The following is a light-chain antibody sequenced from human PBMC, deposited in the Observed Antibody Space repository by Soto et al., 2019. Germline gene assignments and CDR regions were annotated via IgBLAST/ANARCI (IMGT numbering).Light chain of an antibody. CDR1: NIGTKS. CDR3: QVWDSSRDHPV. Sequence: SYELTQTPSVSVAPGKTARITCGGNNIGTKSVHWYQQKPGQAPVLVISYNSDRHSGIPERVSGTNSGNTATLTISRVEAGDEADYYCQVWDSSRDHPVFGGGTKLTVL. J-gene: IGLJ2*01. V-gene: IGLV3-21*04. CDR2: YNS.